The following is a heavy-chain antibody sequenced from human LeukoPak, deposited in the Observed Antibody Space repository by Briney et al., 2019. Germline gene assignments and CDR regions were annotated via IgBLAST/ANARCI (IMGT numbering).Heavy chain of an antibody. Sequence: SETLSLTCTVSGGPIYSYYWSWIRQTAGKGLEWIGRLYPGVSTNYNPSLKSRVTMSVDTSKKQFALKLSAVTAADTAVYYCSRLKFYDSTGYSPGHYMDVWGKGTTVTVSS. CDR2: LYPGVST. V-gene: IGHV4-4*07. J-gene: IGHJ6*03. CDR1: GGPIYSYY. CDR3: SRLKFYDSTGYSPGHYMDV. D-gene: IGHD3-22*01.